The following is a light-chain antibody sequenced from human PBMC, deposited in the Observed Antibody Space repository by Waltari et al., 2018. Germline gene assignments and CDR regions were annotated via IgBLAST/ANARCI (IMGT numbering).Light chain of an antibody. V-gene: IGKV2-30*01. CDR1: QSLVYSDGNIY. Sequence: DVVMTKSPLSLPVTLGQPASISCRSSQSLVYSDGNIYLNWFQQRPGQSPRRLIYKVSRRDSGVPDRFSGSGSGTDFTLRISRVEAEDVGLYFCMQGTNWPQSFGQGTKLEIK. CDR2: KVS. J-gene: IGKJ2*03. CDR3: MQGTNWPQS.